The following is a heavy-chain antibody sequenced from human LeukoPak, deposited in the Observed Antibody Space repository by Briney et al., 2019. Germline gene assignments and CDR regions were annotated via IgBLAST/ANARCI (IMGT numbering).Heavy chain of an antibody. CDR3: ARDSGTTYYYDSSGLNWFDP. D-gene: IGHD3-22*01. CDR2: IYYSGST. J-gene: IGHJ5*02. CDR1: GGSISSYY. Sequence: SKTLSLTCTVSGGSISSYYWSWIRQPPGKGLEWIGYIYYSGSTNYNPSLKSRVTISVDTSKNQFSLKLSSVTAADTAVYHCARDSGTTYYYDSSGLNWFDPWGQGTLVTVSS. V-gene: IGHV4-59*12.